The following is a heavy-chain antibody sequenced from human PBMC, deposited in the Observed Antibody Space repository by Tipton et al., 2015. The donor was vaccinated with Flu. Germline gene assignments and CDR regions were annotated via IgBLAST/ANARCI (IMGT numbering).Heavy chain of an antibody. V-gene: IGHV3-7*03. J-gene: IGHJ4*02. CDR1: GFTFSTFW. D-gene: IGHD5-18*01. CDR3: AKREGYGTIDY. CDR2: INQDGSEK. Sequence: QLVQSGGSLVQPGGSLRLSCAASGFTFSTFWMHWVRQAPGKGLEWVANINQDGSEKYYVDSVKGRFTISRDNAKNSLYLQMNSLRAEDTAVYYCAKREGYGTIDYWGQGTLVTVSS.